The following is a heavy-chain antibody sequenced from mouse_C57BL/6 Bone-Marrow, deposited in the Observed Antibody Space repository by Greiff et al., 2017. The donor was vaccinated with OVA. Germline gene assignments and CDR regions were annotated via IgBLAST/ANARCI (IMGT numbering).Heavy chain of an antibody. CDR2: ISYDGSN. V-gene: IGHV3-6*01. Sequence: DVQLQESGPGLVKPSQSLSLTCSVTGYSIPSGYYWNWLRQFPGNKLEWMGYISYDGSNNYNPSLKNRISITRDTSKNQFFLKLNSVTTEDTATYYCAKGNPFAYWGQGTLVTVSA. CDR3: AKGNPFAY. CDR1: GYSIPSGYY. J-gene: IGHJ3*01. D-gene: IGHD2-1*01.